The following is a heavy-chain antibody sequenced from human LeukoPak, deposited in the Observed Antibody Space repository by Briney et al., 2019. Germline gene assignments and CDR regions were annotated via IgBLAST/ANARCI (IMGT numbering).Heavy chain of an antibody. J-gene: IGHJ4*02. Sequence: PGGSLRLSCAASGSTFSSYALSWVRQAPGEGLQWVSAIGGSGGTTYYADSVKGRLTITRDNSKNTLYLQMNSLRAEDTAVYYCAKRDSSGYYYFDFWGQGALVTVSS. V-gene: IGHV3-23*01. CDR1: GSTFSSYA. CDR2: IGGSGGTT. D-gene: IGHD3-22*01. CDR3: AKRDSSGYYYFDF.